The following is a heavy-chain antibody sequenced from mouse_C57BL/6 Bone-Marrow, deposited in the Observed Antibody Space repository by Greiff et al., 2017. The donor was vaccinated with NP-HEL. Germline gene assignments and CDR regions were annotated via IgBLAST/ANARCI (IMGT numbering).Heavy chain of an antibody. D-gene: IGHD2-5*01. J-gene: IGHJ2*01. CDR2: ISSGGSYT. V-gene: IGHV5-6*01. CDR3: ARHDYSNYFDY. CDR1: GFTFSSYG. Sequence: EVKLMESGGDLVKPGGSLKLSCAASGFTFSSYGMSWVRQTPDKRLEWVATISSGGSYTYYPDSVKGRFTISRDNAKNTLYLQMSSLTSEDTAMEYYARHDYSNYFDYWGQGTTRTVSS.